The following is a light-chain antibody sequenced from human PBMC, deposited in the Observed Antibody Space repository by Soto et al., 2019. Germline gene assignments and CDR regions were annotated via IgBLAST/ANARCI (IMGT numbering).Light chain of an antibody. CDR3: CSYAGSYTPVV. CDR2: DVS. J-gene: IGLJ2*01. CDR1: STNIGGNY. V-gene: IGLV2-11*01. Sequence: QSVVAQTPSASGTRGQRVTFSCSGGSTNIGGNYVSWYQQHPGKAPKLMIYDVSKRPSGVPDRFSGSKSGNTASLTISGLQAEDEADYYCCSYAGSYTPVVFGGGTKVTVL.